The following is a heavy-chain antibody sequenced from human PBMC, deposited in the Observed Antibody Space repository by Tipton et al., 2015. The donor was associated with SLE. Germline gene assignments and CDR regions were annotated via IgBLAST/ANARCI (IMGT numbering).Heavy chain of an antibody. CDR1: GFIFTKFF. V-gene: IGHV1-46*01. CDR3: ARGERFLEWVIDH. Sequence: QLVQSGAEVKKPGASVRVSCTASGFIFTKFFFHWVRQAPGQGLEWMGILTPSGGTASYAQKFEGRVTMTTDSSTSTLYLEFSSLRSEDTAVYYCARGERFLEWVIDHWGQGTLVTVSS. CDR2: LTPSGGTA. D-gene: IGHD3-3*01. J-gene: IGHJ4*02.